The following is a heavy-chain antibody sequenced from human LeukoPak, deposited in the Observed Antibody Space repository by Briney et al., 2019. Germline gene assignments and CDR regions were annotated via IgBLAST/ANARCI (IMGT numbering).Heavy chain of an antibody. Sequence: GGSLRLSCAASGFTFSSYAMSWVRQAPGKGLEWVSAISGSGGSTYYADSVKGRFTTSRDNSKNTLYLQMNSLKTEDTAIYYCTRDYSGWYASDYWGQGALVTVSS. CDR3: TRDYSGWYASDY. D-gene: IGHD6-19*01. CDR1: GFTFSSYA. J-gene: IGHJ4*02. V-gene: IGHV3-23*01. CDR2: ISGSGGST.